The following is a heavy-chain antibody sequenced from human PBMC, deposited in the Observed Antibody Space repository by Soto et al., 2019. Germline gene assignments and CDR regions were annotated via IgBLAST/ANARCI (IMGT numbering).Heavy chain of an antibody. CDR2: IKTDGSAT. J-gene: IGHJ4*02. V-gene: IGHV3-74*01. CDR3: VRSFDY. Sequence: HPGGSLRLSCAASGFTFTTYWMHWVRQAPGEGLVWVSRIKTDGSATSYADSVKGRLTISRDNAKNTLYLQMNSLRAEDTAVYYCVRSFDYWGQGTLVTVSS. CDR1: GFTFTTYW.